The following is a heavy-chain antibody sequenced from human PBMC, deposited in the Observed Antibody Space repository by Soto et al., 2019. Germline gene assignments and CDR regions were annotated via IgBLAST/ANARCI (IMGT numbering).Heavy chain of an antibody. CDR1: GYTFTGYY. J-gene: IGHJ6*02. V-gene: IGHV1-2*04. D-gene: IGHD6-13*01. Sequence: ASVKVPCKASGYTFTGYYMHWVRQAPGQGLEWMGWINPNSGGTNYAQKFQGWVTMTRDTSISTAYMELSRLRSDDTAVYYCAVTAAAGTVYGMDVWGQGTTVTVSS. CDR2: INPNSGGT. CDR3: AVTAAAGTVYGMDV.